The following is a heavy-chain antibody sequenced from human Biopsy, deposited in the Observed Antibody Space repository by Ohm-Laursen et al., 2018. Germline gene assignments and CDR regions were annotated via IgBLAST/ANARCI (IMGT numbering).Heavy chain of an antibody. CDR3: GRGQTVAPGYYGMDV. Sequence: LSLTCAASGSTFSPYSMNWVRQAPGQGLEWVSSISSSGSFIYFADSVKGRFTISRDNARNSLYLQMNSLRAEDTAVYYCGRGQTVAPGYYGMDVWGQGTTVTVSS. J-gene: IGHJ6*02. CDR1: GSTFSPYS. CDR2: ISSSGSFI. V-gene: IGHV3-21*01. D-gene: IGHD4-17*01.